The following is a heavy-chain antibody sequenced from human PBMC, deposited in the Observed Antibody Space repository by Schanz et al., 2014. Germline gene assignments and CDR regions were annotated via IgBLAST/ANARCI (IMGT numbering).Heavy chain of an antibody. CDR3: ARGVRIDY. D-gene: IGHD3-3*01. CDR1: RIIFGTYS. V-gene: IGHV3-21*01. CDR2: INSRSNFI. Sequence: EVQLVESGGGLVQPGGSLRLSCTASRIIFGTYSMNWIRQTPKGLEWVSSINSRSNFIYYADSVKGRFTISRDNSNNTVFLQMNSLTAEDTAVYYCARGVRIDYWGQGTLVTVSS. J-gene: IGHJ4*02.